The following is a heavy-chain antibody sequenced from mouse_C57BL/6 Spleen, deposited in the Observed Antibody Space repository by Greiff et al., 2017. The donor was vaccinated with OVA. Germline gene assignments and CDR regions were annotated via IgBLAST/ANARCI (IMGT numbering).Heavy chain of an antibody. CDR3: ARALLGTGKGLAY. J-gene: IGHJ3*01. D-gene: IGHD3-3*01. CDR1: GYTFTSYW. V-gene: IGHV1-55*01. Sequence: VQLQQPGAELVKPGASVKMSCKASGYTFTSYWITWVKQRPGQGLEWIGDIYPGSGSTNYNEKFKSKATLTVDTSSSTAYMQLSSLTSEDSAVYYCARALLGTGKGLAYWGQGTLVTVSA. CDR2: IYPGSGST.